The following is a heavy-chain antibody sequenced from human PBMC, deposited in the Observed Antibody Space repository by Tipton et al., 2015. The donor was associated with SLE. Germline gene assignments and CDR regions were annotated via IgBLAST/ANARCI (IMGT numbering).Heavy chain of an antibody. J-gene: IGHJ3*02. Sequence: QLVQSGGGLVQPGGSLRLSCAASGFTVSAYWMNWVRQAPGKGLEWVANIKQDESEKYYVDSVKGRFTISRDNAKSSLYLQMNNLRAEDTAVYYCARSGKPWAFDIWGQGTMVTVSS. CDR2: IKQDESEK. D-gene: IGHD1-14*01. CDR3: ARSGKPWAFDI. CDR1: GFTVSAYW. V-gene: IGHV3-7*03.